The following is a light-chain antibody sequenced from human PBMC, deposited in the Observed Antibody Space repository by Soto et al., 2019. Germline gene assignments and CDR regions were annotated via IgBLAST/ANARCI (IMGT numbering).Light chain of an antibody. CDR2: DVS. Sequence: QSALTQPASVSGSPGQSITISCTGTISDVGGYNYVSWYQQHPGKAPKLMIYDVSNRPSGVSNRFSGSKSGNSVSLSISCLQAEDEADYYCSSYTSSSTLLYVFGTGTKVTVL. CDR1: ISDVGGYNY. CDR3: SSYTSSSTLLYV. V-gene: IGLV2-14*01. J-gene: IGLJ1*01.